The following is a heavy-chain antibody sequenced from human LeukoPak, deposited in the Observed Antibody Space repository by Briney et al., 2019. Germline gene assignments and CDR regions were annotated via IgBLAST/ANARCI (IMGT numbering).Heavy chain of an antibody. D-gene: IGHD3-10*02. J-gene: IGHJ4*02. CDR2: ISTSSSYI. CDR3: ARVVLGS. CDR1: GFTFSRYS. V-gene: IGHV3-21*01. Sequence: PGGSLRLSCSASGFTFSRYSMNWVRQAPGKGLEWVSSISTSSSYIYYADSVKGRFTISRDNAKNSLYLQVNSLRAEDTAVYYCARVVLGSWGQGTLVTVSS.